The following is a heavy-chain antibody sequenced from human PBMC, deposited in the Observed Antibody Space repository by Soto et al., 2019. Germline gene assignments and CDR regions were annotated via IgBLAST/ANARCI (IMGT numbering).Heavy chain of an antibody. J-gene: IGHJ6*02. Sequence: SETLSLTCTVSGGSISSSSYYWGWIRQPPGKGLEWIGSIYYSGSTYYNPSLKSRVTISVDTSKNQFSLKLSSVTAADTAVYYCARHAGNPWYYYYYGMDVWGQGTTVT. CDR2: IYYSGST. CDR1: GGSISSSSYY. CDR3: ARHAGNPWYYYYYGMDV. V-gene: IGHV4-39*01. D-gene: IGHD4-4*01.